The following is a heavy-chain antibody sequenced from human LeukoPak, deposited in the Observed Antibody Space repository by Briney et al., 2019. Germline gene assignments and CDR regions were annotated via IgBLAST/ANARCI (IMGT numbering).Heavy chain of an antibody. CDR1: GDSVSSNSAA. V-gene: IGHV6-1*01. J-gene: IGHJ6*02. Sequence: SQTLSLTCAISGDSVSSNSAAWNWIRQSPSRGLGWLGRTYYRSKWNDDYAVSVQSRITINPDTSKNQFSLQLSSVTPEDTAVYYCARGRPSYYGMDVWGQGTTVTVSS. CDR2: TYYRSKWND. CDR3: ARGRPSYYGMDV.